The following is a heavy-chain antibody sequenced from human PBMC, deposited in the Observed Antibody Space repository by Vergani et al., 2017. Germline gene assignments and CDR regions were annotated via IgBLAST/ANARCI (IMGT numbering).Heavy chain of an antibody. D-gene: IGHD3-22*01. CDR3: ARGAYYDSSGYYNFDY. CDR2: IYYSGST. J-gene: IGHJ4*02. CDR1: GGSISSGDYY. Sequence: QVQLQESGPGLVKPSQTLSLTCTVPGGSISSGDYYWSWIRQPPGKGLEWIGYIYYSGSTYYNPSLKSRVTITVDTSKNQFSLKLSSVTAADTAVYYCARGAYYDSSGYYNFDYWGQGTLVTVSS. V-gene: IGHV4-30-4*01.